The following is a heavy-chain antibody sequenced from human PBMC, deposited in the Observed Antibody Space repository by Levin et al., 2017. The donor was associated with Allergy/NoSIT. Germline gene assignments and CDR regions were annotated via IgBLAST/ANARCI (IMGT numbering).Heavy chain of an antibody. Sequence: SETLSLTCTVSGDSIGSRAFYWGWIRQPPGKGLEWVASIYYSGSTYYNPSLKSRVTVSVDTSKNQFSLKLTSLTAADTAIYYCARHRDAYNSFDYWGQGTLVTVSS. V-gene: IGHV4-39*01. D-gene: IGHD5-24*01. CDR2: IYYSGST. J-gene: IGHJ4*02. CDR1: GDSIGSRAFY. CDR3: ARHRDAYNSFDY.